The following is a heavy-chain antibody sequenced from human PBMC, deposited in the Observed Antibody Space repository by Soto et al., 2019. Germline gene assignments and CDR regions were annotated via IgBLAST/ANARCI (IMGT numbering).Heavy chain of an antibody. V-gene: IGHV1-46*03. CDR1: GYTFTCYY. D-gene: IGHD2-2*01. CDR2: INPSGGST. CDR3: ARGGSGIVVVPAAVNFDY. J-gene: IGHJ4*02. Sequence: GASVKVSCKASGYTFTCYYMHWVRQAPGQGLEWMGIINPSGGSTSYAQKFQGRVTMTRDTSTSTVYMELSSLRSEDTAVYYCARGGSGIVVVPAAVNFDYWGQGTLVTVSS.